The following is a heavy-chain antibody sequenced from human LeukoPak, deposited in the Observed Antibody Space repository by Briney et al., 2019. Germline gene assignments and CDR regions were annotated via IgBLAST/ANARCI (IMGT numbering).Heavy chain of an antibody. CDR3: ARDLGCSGGSCHAV. CDR1: GYTFTGYY. CDR2: INPNSGGT. Sequence: ASVKVSCKASGYTFTGYYMHWVRRAPGQGLKWMGWINPNSGGTNYAQKFQGRVTMTRDTSISTAYMELSRLRSDDTAVYYCARDLGCSGGSCHAVWGLGTLVTVSS. D-gene: IGHD2-15*01. V-gene: IGHV1-2*02. J-gene: IGHJ4*02.